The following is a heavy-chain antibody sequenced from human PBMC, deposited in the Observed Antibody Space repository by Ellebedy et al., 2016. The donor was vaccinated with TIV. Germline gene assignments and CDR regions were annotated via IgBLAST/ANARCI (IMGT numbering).Heavy chain of an antibody. J-gene: IGHJ4*02. CDR3: TRDLQGSPGDY. Sequence: GGSLRLSXAASGFTFNIFAMHWVRQAPGKGLEWVAVVSYDGIEKYYADSVKGRFTISRDNSNNTLSLQMNSLRPEDTALYYCTRDLQGSPGDYWGQGTLVTVSS. D-gene: IGHD2-2*01. CDR2: VSYDGIEK. V-gene: IGHV3-30*01. CDR1: GFTFNIFA.